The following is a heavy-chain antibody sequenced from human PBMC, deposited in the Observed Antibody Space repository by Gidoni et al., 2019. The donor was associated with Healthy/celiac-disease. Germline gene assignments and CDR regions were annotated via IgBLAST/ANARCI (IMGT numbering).Heavy chain of an antibody. D-gene: IGHD2-2*01. J-gene: IGHJ5*02. CDR3: ARGRGCSSTSCSPNWFDP. V-gene: IGHV1-8*01. Sequence: QVQLVQSGAEVKKPGASVNVPCKASGYTFTSYDINWVRQATGQGLEWMGWMNPNSGNTGYAQKFQGRVTMTRNTSISTAYMELSSLRSEDTAVYYCARGRGCSSTSCSPNWFDPWGQGTLVTVSS. CDR2: MNPNSGNT. CDR1: GYTFTSYD.